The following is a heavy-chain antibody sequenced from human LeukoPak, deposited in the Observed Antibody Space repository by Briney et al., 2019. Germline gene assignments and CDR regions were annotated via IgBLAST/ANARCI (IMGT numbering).Heavy chain of an antibody. CDR1: GGSISSSY. CDR3: ARDAQVLYYYYGMDV. V-gene: IGHV4-4*07. J-gene: IGHJ6*02. D-gene: IGHD4/OR15-4a*01. Sequence: SETLSLTCNVSGGSISSSYWSWIRQPAGKGLEWIGRIYASGSSNYNPSLKSRVTMSVDTSKNQFSLNLSSVTAADTAVYYCARDAQVLYYYYGMDVWGQGTTVTVSS. CDR2: IYASGSS.